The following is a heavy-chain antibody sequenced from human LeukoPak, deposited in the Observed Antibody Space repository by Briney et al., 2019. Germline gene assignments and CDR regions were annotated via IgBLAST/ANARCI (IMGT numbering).Heavy chain of an antibody. V-gene: IGHV4-4*07. D-gene: IGHD6-6*01. CDR3: ARLSSSSIHFDY. CDR2: IYSSGST. J-gene: IGHJ4*02. Sequence: SETLSLTCTVSGGSISNYYWSWIRQPAGQGMEYIGRIYSSGSTNYNPSLKSRVTMSVDTSKNQFSLQLTSVAAADTAVYYCARLSSSSIHFDYWGQGTLVTVSS. CDR1: GGSISNYY.